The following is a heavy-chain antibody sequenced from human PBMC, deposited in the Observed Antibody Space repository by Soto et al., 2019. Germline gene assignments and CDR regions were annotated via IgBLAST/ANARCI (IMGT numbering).Heavy chain of an antibody. CDR1: GFTFRNYA. V-gene: IGHV3-23*01. J-gene: IGHJ5*02. CDR2: FNGGGIST. CDR3: PKVRNLGLVLSGGGEDA. D-gene: IGHD3-10*01. Sequence: QLLQSGGGLVQPGGSLRLSCAASGFTFRNYAMSWVRQTPEKGLEWVSAFNGGGISTYYADSVKGRFTISRDQSKNTLYLQLESLRVEDTALYYWPKVRNLGLVLSGGGEDAWSRGTMLTVSS.